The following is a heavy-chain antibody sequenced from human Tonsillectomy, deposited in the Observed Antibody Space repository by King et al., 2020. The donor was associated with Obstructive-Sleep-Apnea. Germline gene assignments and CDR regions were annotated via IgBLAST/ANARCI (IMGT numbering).Heavy chain of an antibody. CDR2: MYDSGNT. J-gene: IGHJ4*02. CDR3: ARHRGVADYGAYGDYFDY. CDR1: GGSISNYY. V-gene: IGHV4-59*08. D-gene: IGHD4/OR15-4a*01. Sequence: VQLQESGPGLVKPSETLSLTCTVSGGSISNYYWSWIRQPPGKGLEWIGYMYDSGNTSFNPSLKSRVTISADTSRIQFSLRLSSVTAADTAVYYCARHRGVADYGAYGDYFDYWGQGTLVIVSS.